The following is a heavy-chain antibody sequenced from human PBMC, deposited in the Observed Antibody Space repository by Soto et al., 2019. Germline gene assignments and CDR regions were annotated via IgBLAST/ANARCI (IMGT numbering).Heavy chain of an antibody. V-gene: IGHV5-51*01. CDR3: ARHVGVTPSYYSYGMDL. D-gene: IGHD2-21*02. CDR2: IYPGDSDT. CDR1: GYSFTSYW. Sequence: LKISCKGSGYSFTSYWIGWVRQMPGKGLEWMGIIYPGDSDTRYSPSFQGQVTISADKSISTAYLQWSSLKASDTAMYYCARHVGVTPSYYSYGMDLWGQGTTVTVS. J-gene: IGHJ6*02.